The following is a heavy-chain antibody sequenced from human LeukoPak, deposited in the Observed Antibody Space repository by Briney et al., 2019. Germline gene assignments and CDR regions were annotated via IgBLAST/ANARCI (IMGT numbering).Heavy chain of an antibody. CDR1: GGSISGYY. Sequence: PSETLSLTCSVSGGSISGYYWSWLRQPPGKALEWVGFIHYSGSTYYNPSLNSRVTMSVDTSENQVSLKLNSVTAADTAVYYCARRQATSWYFDNWGQGTLVTVSS. CDR2: IHYSGST. J-gene: IGHJ4*02. CDR3: ARRQATSWYFDN. V-gene: IGHV4-59*08. D-gene: IGHD2-2*01.